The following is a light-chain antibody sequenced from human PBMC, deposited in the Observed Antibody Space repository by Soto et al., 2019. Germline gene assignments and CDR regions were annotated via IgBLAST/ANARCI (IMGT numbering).Light chain of an antibody. CDR2: GAS. V-gene: IGKV3-20*01. CDR1: QSVSSNY. CDR3: QQYGRSPYT. J-gene: IGKJ2*01. Sequence: DIVLTQSPGTLSLSPGEGATLSCRASQSVSSNYVAWYQQKPGQAPRLLIYGASSRATGIPDRFSGSGSGTDFTLTISRLDPEDFAVYYCQQYGRSPYTFGQGTKLEIK.